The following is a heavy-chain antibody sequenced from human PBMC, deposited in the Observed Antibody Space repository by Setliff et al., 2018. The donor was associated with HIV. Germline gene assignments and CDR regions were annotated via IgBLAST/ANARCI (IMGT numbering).Heavy chain of an antibody. CDR3: ARDPRIAVARDYYYYYMDV. CDR2: IIPIFGTA. D-gene: IGHD6-19*01. Sequence: PSVKVSCKASGGTFSSYPISWVRQAPGQGLEWMGGIIPIFGTADYAQKFQGRVTITADESTSTAYMELSSLRSEDTAVYYCARDPRIAVARDYYYYYMDVWGKGTTVTVSS. CDR1: GGTFSSYP. J-gene: IGHJ6*03. V-gene: IGHV1-69*13.